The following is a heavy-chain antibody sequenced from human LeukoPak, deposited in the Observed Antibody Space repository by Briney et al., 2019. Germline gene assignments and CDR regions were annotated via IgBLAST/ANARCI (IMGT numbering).Heavy chain of an antibody. D-gene: IGHD2-2*01. CDR1: GGSISGYY. Sequence: PSETLSLTCTVSGGSISGYYWSWIRQPPGKGLEWIAYIYYSGSTNYNPSLKSRVTISVDTSKNQFSLKLNSVTAADTAVYYCARDRPGGSSLDYWGQGTLVTVSS. V-gene: IGHV4-59*01. CDR3: ARDRPGGSSLDY. CDR2: IYYSGST. J-gene: IGHJ4*02.